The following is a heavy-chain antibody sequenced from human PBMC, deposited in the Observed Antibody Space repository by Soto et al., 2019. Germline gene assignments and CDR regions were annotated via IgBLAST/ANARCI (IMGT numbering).Heavy chain of an antibody. CDR1: GFTFSSYG. J-gene: IGHJ6*03. CDR2: ISNDGSNR. Sequence: GGSLRLCCAVSGFTFSSYGMHWVRHAPGKGLEWVAVISNDGSNRFYVDSVKGRFTISRDNSKNALYLQMNSLRVEDTAVYYCAKGLGYCGSANCYEASRTYDYYTLTRRNAPPVTV. CDR3: AKGLGYCGSANCYEASRTYDYYTLT. V-gene: IGHV3-30*18. D-gene: IGHD2-2*01.